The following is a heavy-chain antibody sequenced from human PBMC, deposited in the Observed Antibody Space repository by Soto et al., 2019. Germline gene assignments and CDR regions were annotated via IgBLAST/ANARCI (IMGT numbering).Heavy chain of an antibody. CDR3: PRGIEVGATSWHFDL. Sequence: QVQLVESGGGVVQPGRSLRLSCAASGFTFSSYGMHWVRQAPGKGLEWVAVISYDGSKKDYANSVKGRFTISRDNSKNTLYLQMNSLRADDTAVYYCPRGIEVGATSWHFDLWGRGTLVTVSS. J-gene: IGHJ2*01. D-gene: IGHD6-19*01. V-gene: IGHV3-30*03. CDR2: ISYDGSKK. CDR1: GFTFSSYG.